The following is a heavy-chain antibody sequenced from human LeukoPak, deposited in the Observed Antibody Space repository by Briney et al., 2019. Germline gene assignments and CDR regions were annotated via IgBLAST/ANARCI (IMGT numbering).Heavy chain of an antibody. CDR1: GCTFTSYD. V-gene: IGHV1-8*03. Sequence: GASVKVSCKASGCTFTSYDINWVRQATGQGLEWMGWMNPNSGNTGYAQKFQGRVTITRNTSISTAYMELSSLRSEDTAVYYCARDYDSSGYYQFDPWGQGTLVTVSS. CDR3: ARDYDSSGYYQFDP. J-gene: IGHJ5*02. CDR2: MNPNSGNT. D-gene: IGHD3-22*01.